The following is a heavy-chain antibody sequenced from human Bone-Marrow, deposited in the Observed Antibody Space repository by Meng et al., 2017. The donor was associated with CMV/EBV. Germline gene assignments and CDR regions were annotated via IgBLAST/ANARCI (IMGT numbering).Heavy chain of an antibody. CDR3: ARSYCSSTSCYANLFDY. CDR2: IYNSGNT. Sequence: GSLRLSCTVSGGSIRSSSHYWSWIRQPPGKGLEWIGHIYNSGNTNYNPSLKSRVTISVDTSKNQFSLKLSSVTAADTAVYYCARSYCSSTSCYANLFDYWGQGTLVTVSS. V-gene: IGHV4-61*01. CDR1: GGSIRSSSHY. D-gene: IGHD2-2*01. J-gene: IGHJ4*02.